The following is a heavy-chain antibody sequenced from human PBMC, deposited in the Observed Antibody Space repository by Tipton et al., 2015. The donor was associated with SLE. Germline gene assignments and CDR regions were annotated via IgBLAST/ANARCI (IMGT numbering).Heavy chain of an antibody. Sequence: TLSLTCAVSDFSVLSSHYCGWFRHPPGKGLEWIGTIYLSGCTYYNPSLKSRVSISEDTSRNQFSLNLSSVTAADTAVYYCARAVARVVYARVRAFDIWGQGTLVTVSS. CDR1: DFSVLSSHY. CDR2: IYLSGCT. D-gene: IGHD2-8*02. CDR3: ARAVARVVYARVRAFDI. V-gene: IGHV4-38-2*01. J-gene: IGHJ3*02.